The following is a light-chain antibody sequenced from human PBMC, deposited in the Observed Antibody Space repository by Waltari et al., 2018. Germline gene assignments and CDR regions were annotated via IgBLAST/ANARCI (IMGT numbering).Light chain of an antibody. CDR2: EVN. CDR1: SSDIAYHNH. Sequence: QSALTQPAPVSVSPGPSRTIPCTGTSSDIAYHNHVSWYQKYPGRAPKLMIYEVNNRPSGVSNRFSGSKSDNTASLTISGLQAEDEAHYYCTSYTISTTWVFGGGTKLTVL. CDR3: TSYTISTTWV. J-gene: IGLJ3*02. V-gene: IGLV2-14*01.